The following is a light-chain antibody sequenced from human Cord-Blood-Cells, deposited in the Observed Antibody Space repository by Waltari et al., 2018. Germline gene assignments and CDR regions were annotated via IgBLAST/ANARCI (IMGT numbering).Light chain of an antibody. CDR1: QSVLYSSNNNNY. V-gene: IGKV4-1*01. CDR2: RAS. Sequence: DIVMTQSPDSLAVSLGERATINCKSSQSVLYSSNNNNYLAWYQQKPGQPPKLLIYRASTRAAGIPIRFSGSGSGTDFTITISSLQAEDVAVYSCQKDHSTPLTCGGVTNGEIK. CDR3: QKDHSTPLT. J-gene: IGKJ4*01.